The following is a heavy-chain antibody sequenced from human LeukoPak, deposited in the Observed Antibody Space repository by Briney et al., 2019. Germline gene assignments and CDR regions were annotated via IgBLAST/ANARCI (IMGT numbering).Heavy chain of an antibody. D-gene: IGHD1-14*01. Sequence: GGSLRLSCAASGFTFSSYWMSWVRQAPGKGLEWVANIKQDGSEEYYVDSVKGRFTISRDNAKNSLYLQMNSLRAEDTAVYYCARAVRIRSGMAEDYFDYWGQGTLVTVSS. CDR3: ARAVRIRSGMAEDYFDY. CDR2: IKQDGSEE. CDR1: GFTFSSYW. J-gene: IGHJ4*02. V-gene: IGHV3-7*01.